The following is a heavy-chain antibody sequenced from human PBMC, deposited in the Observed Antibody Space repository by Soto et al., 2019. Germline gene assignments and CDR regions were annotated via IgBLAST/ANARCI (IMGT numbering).Heavy chain of an antibody. D-gene: IGHD2-8*01. V-gene: IGHV1-2*04. Sequence: ASVKVSCKASGYSFTDYHIHWVRQAPGQGLEWLGRINPKSGGTSTAQKFQGWVTMTTDTSISTASMELTRLTSDDTAIHYCARGDSTDCSNGVCSFFYNHDMDVWGQGTTVTVSS. CDR1: GYSFTDYH. CDR2: INPKSGGT. J-gene: IGHJ6*02. CDR3: ARGDSTDCSNGVCSFFYNHDMDV.